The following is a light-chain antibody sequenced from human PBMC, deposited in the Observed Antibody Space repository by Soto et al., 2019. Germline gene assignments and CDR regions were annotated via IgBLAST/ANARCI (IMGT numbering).Light chain of an antibody. CDR1: QSITSN. Sequence: EIVMTQSPATLSVSPGERATLSCRASQSITSNLAWYQQKPCQAPRLVIYGASTRATGIPARFSGSGSGTDFTLTISSLQSEDFAVYYCQHYHNWPPWTFGQGTKVEIK. CDR3: QHYHNWPPWT. CDR2: GAS. J-gene: IGKJ1*01. V-gene: IGKV3-15*01.